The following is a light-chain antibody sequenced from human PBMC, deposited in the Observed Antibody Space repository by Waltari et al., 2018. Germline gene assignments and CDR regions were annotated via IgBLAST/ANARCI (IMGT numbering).Light chain of an antibody. V-gene: IGLV2-14*03. CDR1: TSDVGAYNY. CDR2: DVS. CDR3: NSYTSSSTLL. Sequence: QSALTQPASVSGSPGQSITISCTGTTSDVGAYNYVSWYHQHPGKAPRLMIFDVSNRPSGVSNRFSGSKSGNTASLTISGLQAEDEADYYCNSYTSSSTLLFGGGTRLTVL. J-gene: IGLJ2*01.